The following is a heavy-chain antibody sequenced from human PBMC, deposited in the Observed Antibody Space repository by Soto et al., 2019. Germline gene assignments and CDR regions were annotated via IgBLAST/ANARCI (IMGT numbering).Heavy chain of an antibody. D-gene: IGHD2-2*01. J-gene: IGHJ5*02. Sequence: ASVKVSCKASGYTFSNYGIHWVRQAPGQRLEWMGLINAGNGSTKYSQKFQGRVTMTRDTSGSTAYMELSRLRSDDTAVYYCARAHCSSTSCLFTYNWFDPWGQGTLVTVSS. CDR1: GYTFSNYG. CDR3: ARAHCSSTSCLFTYNWFDP. CDR2: INAGNGST. V-gene: IGHV1-3*01.